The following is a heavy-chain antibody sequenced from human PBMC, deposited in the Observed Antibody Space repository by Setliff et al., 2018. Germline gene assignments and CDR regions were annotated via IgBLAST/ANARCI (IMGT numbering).Heavy chain of an antibody. CDR1: GGTFSNYD. CDR2: IIPIFGTT. Sequence: GASVKVSCKASGGTFSNYDISWVRQAPGKGLEWMGGIIPIFGTTNYAQRFQGRVTITTDESTSTAYMELSSLRSEDTAVYYCARERGDIVTTTSYYYYLDVWGKGTTVTVSS. J-gene: IGHJ6*03. CDR3: ARERGDIVTTTSYYYYLDV. V-gene: IGHV1-69*05. D-gene: IGHD5-12*01.